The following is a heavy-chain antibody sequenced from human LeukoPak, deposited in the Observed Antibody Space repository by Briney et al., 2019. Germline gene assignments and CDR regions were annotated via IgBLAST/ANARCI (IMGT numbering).Heavy chain of an antibody. J-gene: IGHJ3*02. Sequence: ASVKVSCKASGYTFTGYYMHWVRQAPGQGLEWMGWINPNSGGTNYAQKFQGWVTMTRDTSISTAYMELSRLRSDDTAVYYCARVFPPDGFRYCSSTSCHPLIDAFDIWGQGTMVTVSS. D-gene: IGHD2-2*01. CDR3: ARVFPPDGFRYCSSTSCHPLIDAFDI. CDR1: GYTFTGYY. CDR2: INPNSGGT. V-gene: IGHV1-2*04.